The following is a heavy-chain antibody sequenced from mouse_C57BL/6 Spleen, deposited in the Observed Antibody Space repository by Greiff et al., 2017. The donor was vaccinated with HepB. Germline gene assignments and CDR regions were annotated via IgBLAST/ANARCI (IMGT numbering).Heavy chain of an antibody. V-gene: IGHV5-4*01. CDR1: GFTFGSYA. J-gene: IGHJ2*01. Sequence: EVQVVESGGGLVKPGGSLKLSCAASGFTFGSYAMSWVRQTPEKRLEWVATISDGGSYTYYPDNVKGRFTISRDNAKNNLYLQMSHLKSEDTAMYYCARDGGLLLRLYYFDYWGQGTTLTVSS. CDR2: ISDGGSYT. D-gene: IGHD1-1*01. CDR3: ARDGGLLLRLYYFDY.